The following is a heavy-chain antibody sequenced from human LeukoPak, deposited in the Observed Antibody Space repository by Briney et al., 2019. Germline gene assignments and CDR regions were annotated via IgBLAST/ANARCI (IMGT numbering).Heavy chain of an antibody. J-gene: IGHJ5*02. V-gene: IGHV4-4*07. CDR2: IYSSGTT. CDR1: GGSISSYY. D-gene: IGHD3-10*01. CDR3: ARDSGTTGEVKFDP. Sequence: SETLSLTCTVSGGSISSYYWSWIRQPAGKGLEWIGRIYSSGTTTYNPSLKSRVTISVDTAKNQVSLRLSSVTAADTAVYYCARDSGTTGEVKFDPWGQGSLVTVSS.